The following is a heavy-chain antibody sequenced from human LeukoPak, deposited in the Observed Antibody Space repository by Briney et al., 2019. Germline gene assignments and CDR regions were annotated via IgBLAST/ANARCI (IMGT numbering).Heavy chain of an antibody. Sequence: PGGSLRLSCAAFGFTFRSYEMNWVCQAPGKGLEWVSYISSSGSTIYYADSVKGRFTISRDNAKNSLYLQVHSLRVEDTAVYYCATDGVKVGPTAFAYWGQGTLVTVSS. CDR2: ISSSGSTI. J-gene: IGHJ4*02. CDR1: GFTFRSYE. V-gene: IGHV3-48*03. CDR3: ATDGVKVGPTAFAY. D-gene: IGHD1-26*01.